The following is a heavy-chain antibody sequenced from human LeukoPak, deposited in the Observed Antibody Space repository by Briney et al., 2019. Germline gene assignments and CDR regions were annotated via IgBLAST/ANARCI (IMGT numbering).Heavy chain of an antibody. CDR3: ARDKVVGATKFDS. CDR2: IKQDGGEK. J-gene: IGHJ4*02. V-gene: IGHV3-7*01. CDR1: GFTFSSYG. D-gene: IGHD1-26*01. Sequence: GGSLRLSCAASGFTFSSYGMSWVRQAPGKGLEWVANIKQDGGEKYYVDSVKGRFTISRDNAENSLFLQMTGLRAEDTAVYYCARDKVVGATKFDSWGQGTLVSVSS.